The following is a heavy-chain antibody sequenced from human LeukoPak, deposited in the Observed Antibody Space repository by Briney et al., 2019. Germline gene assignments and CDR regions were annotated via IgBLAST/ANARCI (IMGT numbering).Heavy chain of an antibody. V-gene: IGHV4-30-2*01. J-gene: IGHJ4*02. D-gene: IGHD3-10*01. CDR2: IYHSGST. CDR3: ARDYDKNGEKAVDY. CDR1: GGSISSGGYY. Sequence: ASETLSLTCTVSGGSISSGGYYWSWIRQPPRKGLEWIGYIYHSGSTYYNPSLKSRVTISVDRSKNQFSLKLSSVTAADTAVYYCARDYDKNGEKAVDYWGQGTLVTVSS.